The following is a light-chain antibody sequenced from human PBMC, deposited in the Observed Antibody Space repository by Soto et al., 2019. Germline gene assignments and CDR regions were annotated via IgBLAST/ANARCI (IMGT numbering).Light chain of an antibody. Sequence: QLVLTQSPSASASLGASVKLTCTLSSGHSSYAIAWHQQQPEKGPRYLMKLNSDGSHSKGDGIPDRFSGSSSGAERYLTISSLQSEDEADCYCQTWGTGIWVFGGGTKLTVL. V-gene: IGLV4-69*01. CDR3: QTWGTGIWV. CDR2: LNSDGSH. J-gene: IGLJ3*02. CDR1: SGHSSYA.